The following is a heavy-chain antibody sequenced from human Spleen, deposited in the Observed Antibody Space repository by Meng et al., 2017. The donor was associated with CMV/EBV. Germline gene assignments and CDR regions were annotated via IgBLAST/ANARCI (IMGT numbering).Heavy chain of an antibody. CDR3: ARENIVVVPDWYFDL. D-gene: IGHD2-2*01. CDR2: IYYSGTT. V-gene: IGHV4-59*12. J-gene: IGHJ2*01. CDR1: GGSINNYY. Sequence: QVQLQARGPGLVKTSETLSLTCAVSGGSINNYYWSWIRQPPGKGLEWIGYIYYSGTTSYNPSLKSRVTISVDTSKNQFSLKLSSVTAADTAVYYCARENIVVVPDWYFDLWGRGTLVTVSS.